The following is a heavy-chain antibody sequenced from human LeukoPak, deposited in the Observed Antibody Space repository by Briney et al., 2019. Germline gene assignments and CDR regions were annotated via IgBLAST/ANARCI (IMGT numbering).Heavy chain of an antibody. CDR1: GGSFSGYY. D-gene: IGHD5-18*01. V-gene: IGHV4-59*01. CDR3: ARGKVDTAMDEHYYFDY. Sequence: PSETLSLTCAVYGGSFSGYYWSWIRQPPGKGLEWIGYIYYSGSTNYNPSLKSRVTISVDTSKNQFSLKLSSVTAADTAVYYCARGKVDTAMDEHYYFDYWGQGTLVTVSS. J-gene: IGHJ4*02. CDR2: IYYSGST.